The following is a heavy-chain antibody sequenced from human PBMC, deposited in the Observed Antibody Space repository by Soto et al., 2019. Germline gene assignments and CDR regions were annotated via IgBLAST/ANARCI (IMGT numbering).Heavy chain of an antibody. CDR1: GFTFSSYW. CDR2: INSDGSST. CDR3: ARENGRMDAFDI. V-gene: IGHV3-74*01. J-gene: IGHJ3*02. Sequence: GGSLRLSCAASGFTFSSYWMHWVRQAPGKGLVWVSRINSDGSSTSYADSVKGRFTISRDNAKNTLYLQMNSLRAEDAAVYYCARENGRMDAFDIWGQGXMVTV. D-gene: IGHD2-8*01.